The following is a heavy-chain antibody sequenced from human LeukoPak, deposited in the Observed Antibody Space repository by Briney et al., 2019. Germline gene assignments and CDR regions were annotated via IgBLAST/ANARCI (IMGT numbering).Heavy chain of an antibody. J-gene: IGHJ3*02. Sequence: WIRQPPGKGLEWVSGISWNSGSIGYADSVKGRFTISRDNAKNSLYLQMNSLRAEDMALYYCARVRAVAGTWDAFDIWGQGTMVTVSS. CDR3: ARVRAVAGTWDAFDI. CDR2: ISWNSGSI. D-gene: IGHD6-19*01. V-gene: IGHV3-9*03.